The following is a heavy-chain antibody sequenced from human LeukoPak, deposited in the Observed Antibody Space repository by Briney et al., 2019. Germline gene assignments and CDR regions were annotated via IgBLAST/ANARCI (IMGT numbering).Heavy chain of an antibody. CDR3: ARGVRYYYDSSGPLSY. CDR2: IWDDGSNK. Sequence: GGSLRLSCAASGFTFSSYGMHWVRQAPGKGLEWVAVIWDDGSNKYYADSVKGRFTISRDNSKNPLYLQMNSLRAEDTAVYYCARGVRYYYDSSGPLSYWGQGTLVTVSS. V-gene: IGHV3-33*08. J-gene: IGHJ4*02. CDR1: GFTFSSYG. D-gene: IGHD3-22*01.